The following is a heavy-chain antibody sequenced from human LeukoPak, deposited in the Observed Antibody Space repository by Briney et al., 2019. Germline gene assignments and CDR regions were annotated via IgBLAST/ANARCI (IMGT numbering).Heavy chain of an antibody. D-gene: IGHD3-22*01. J-gene: IGHJ4*02. V-gene: IGHV3-23*01. CDR1: GFTVSSYA. Sequence: SGGSLRLSCAASGFTVSSYAMSWVRQAPGKGRGWVSAISSSGGITYYADSVKGRFTISRDNSKNTLYLQMNSLRAEDTAVYYCAKGTMDGGQYYYDSSGGQGTLVTVSS. CDR2: ISSSGGIT. CDR3: AKGTMDGGQYYYDSS.